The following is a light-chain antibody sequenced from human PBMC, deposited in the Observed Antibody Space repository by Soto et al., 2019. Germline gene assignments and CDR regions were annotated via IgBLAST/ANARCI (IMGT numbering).Light chain of an antibody. J-gene: IGKJ2*03. CDR1: QSVSSNY. Sequence: ELVLTQSPGTLSLSLGERATLSCRASQSVSSNYLAWYQQKPGQAPRLLIYGTSSRATGIPDRFSGSGSGTDFNLTISRLEPEDGAVYYCQDYGNSPRYSFGQGTKLEIK. V-gene: IGKV3-20*01. CDR3: QDYGNSPRYS. CDR2: GTS.